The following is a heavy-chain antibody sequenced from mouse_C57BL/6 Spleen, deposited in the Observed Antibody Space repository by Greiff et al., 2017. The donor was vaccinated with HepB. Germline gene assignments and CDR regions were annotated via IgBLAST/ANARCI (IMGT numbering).Heavy chain of an antibody. CDR3: ARSFNWDYFDY. CDR2: IRNKANGYTT. D-gene: IGHD4-1*01. V-gene: IGHV7-3*01. CDR1: GFTFTDYY. Sequence: EVKVVESGGGLVQPGGSLSLSCAASGFTFTDYYMSWVRQPPGKALEWLGFIRNKANGYTTEYSASVKGRFTISRDNSQSILYLQMNALRAEDSATYYCARSFNWDYFDYWGQGTTLTVSS. J-gene: IGHJ2*01.